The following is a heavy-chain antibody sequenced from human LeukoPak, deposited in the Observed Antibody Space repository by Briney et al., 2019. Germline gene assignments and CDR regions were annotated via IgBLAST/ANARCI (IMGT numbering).Heavy chain of an antibody. Sequence: LPGGSLRLSCAASGFTFSNYAMSWVCQAPGKGLERVSSTSGSGTYYADSAKGRYTISRDNSKNTLYLQMNTPRADDTAIYYCAKDWGEGGSTHRTTPQMWGQGTMVIVSS. J-gene: IGHJ3*01. CDR3: AKDWGEGGSTHRTTPQM. D-gene: IGHD3-16*01. V-gene: IGHV3-23*01. CDR2: TSGSGT. CDR1: GFTFSNYA.